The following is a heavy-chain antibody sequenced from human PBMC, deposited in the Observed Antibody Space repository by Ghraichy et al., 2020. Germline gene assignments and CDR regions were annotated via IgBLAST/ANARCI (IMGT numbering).Heavy chain of an antibody. CDR2: IYYSGST. CDR1: GGSISSGDYY. D-gene: IGHD3-22*01. CDR3: ARSLYDTSGVYFDL. J-gene: IGHJ2*01. Sequence: SEPLSLTCTVSGGSISSGDYYWSWIRQPPGKGLEWIGYIYYSGSTYYNPSLKSRVTISVDTSKNQFSLKLSSVTAADTAVYYCARSLYDTSGVYFDLWGRGTLVTVSS. V-gene: IGHV4-30-4*01.